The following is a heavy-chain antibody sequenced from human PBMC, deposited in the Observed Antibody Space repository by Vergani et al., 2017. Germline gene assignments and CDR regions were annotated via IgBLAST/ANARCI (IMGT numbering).Heavy chain of an antibody. CDR1: GGSISSSSYY. CDR3: ARHPTEDYGDYSYFDY. V-gene: IGHV4-39*01. D-gene: IGHD4-17*01. CDR2: IYYSGST. Sequence: QVQLQESGPGLVKPSETLSLTCTVSGGSISSSSYYWGWIRQPPGKGLEWIGSIYYSGSTYYNPSLKSRVTISVDTSKNQFSLRLSSVTAADTAVYYCARHPTEDYGDYSYFDYWGQGTLVTVSS. J-gene: IGHJ4*02.